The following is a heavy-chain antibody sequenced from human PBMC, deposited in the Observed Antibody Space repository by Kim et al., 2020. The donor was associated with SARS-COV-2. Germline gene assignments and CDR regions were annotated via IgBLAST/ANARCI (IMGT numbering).Heavy chain of an antibody. CDR3: AQNQWELYN. V-gene: IGHV3-23*01. CDR1: GFTFSSSA. J-gene: IGHJ4*02. D-gene: IGHD1-26*01. CDR2: ISNSGANT. Sequence: GGSLRLSCAASGFTFSSSAMSWVRQAPGKGLEWVSSISNSGANTEYADSVKGRFTISRDNSKNTMYLQMNSLRVEDTAVYYCAQNQWELYNWGQGTLVT.